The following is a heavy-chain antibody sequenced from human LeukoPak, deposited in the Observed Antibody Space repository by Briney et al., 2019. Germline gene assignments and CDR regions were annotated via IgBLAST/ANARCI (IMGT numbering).Heavy chain of an antibody. CDR3: AKDGPSGQVGY. CDR2: ISYDGSNK. Sequence: GGSLRLSCAASGFTFSSYGMHWVRQAPGKGLEWVAVISYDGSNKYYADSVKGRFTISRDNSKNTLYLQMNSLRAEDTALYYCAKDGPSGQVGYWGQGTLVTVSS. J-gene: IGHJ4*02. V-gene: IGHV3-30*18. D-gene: IGHD2-15*01. CDR1: GFTFSSYG.